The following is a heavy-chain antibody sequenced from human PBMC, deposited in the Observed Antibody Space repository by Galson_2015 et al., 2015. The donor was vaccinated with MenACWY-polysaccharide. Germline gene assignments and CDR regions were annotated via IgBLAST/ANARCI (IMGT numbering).Heavy chain of an antibody. CDR2: IHSRGST. J-gene: IGHJ5*02. D-gene: IGHD5-12*01. Sequence: TLSLTCSVSGGSISTGSSYWSWIRQPAGKGLEWIGRIHSRGSTDYSPSLKSRVTISTDTSRNQLSLKLSSVTAADTAVYYCARPLGYSDSAFDNGRDVDRRFDPWGQGTLVTVSS. CDR3: ARPLGYSDSAFDNGRDVDRRFDP. V-gene: IGHV4-61*02. CDR1: GGSISTGSSY.